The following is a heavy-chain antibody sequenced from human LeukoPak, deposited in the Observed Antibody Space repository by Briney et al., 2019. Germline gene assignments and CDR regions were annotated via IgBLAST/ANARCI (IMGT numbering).Heavy chain of an antibody. Sequence: SETLSLTCTVSGYSISSGYYWGWIRQPPGKGLEWIGSIYHSGSTYYNPSLKSRVTISVDTSKNQFSLKLSPVTAADTAVYYCARVEAAADKGWSDPWGQGTLVTVSS. V-gene: IGHV4-38-2*02. CDR1: GYSISSGYY. J-gene: IGHJ5*02. CDR2: IYHSGST. D-gene: IGHD6-13*01. CDR3: ARVEAAADKGWSDP.